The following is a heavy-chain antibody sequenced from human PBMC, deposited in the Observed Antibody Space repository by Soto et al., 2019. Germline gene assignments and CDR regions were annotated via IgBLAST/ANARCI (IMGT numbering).Heavy chain of an antibody. Sequence: SETLSLTCPVSGGSISSSGYYWGWIRQPPGKGLEWIGSIYYSGSTYYNPSLKSRVTISVDTSKNQSSLKLSSVTAADTAVYYCARPSITIFGVVMDSYYYYMDVWGKGTTVTVPS. CDR1: GGSISSSGYY. J-gene: IGHJ6*03. CDR3: ARPSITIFGVVMDSYYYYMDV. CDR2: IYYSGST. V-gene: IGHV4-39*01. D-gene: IGHD3-3*01.